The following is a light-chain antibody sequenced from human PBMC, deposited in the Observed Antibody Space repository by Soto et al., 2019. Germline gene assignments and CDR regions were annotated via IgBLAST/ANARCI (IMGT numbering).Light chain of an antibody. Sequence: QSVLTQPASVSGSPGQSITISCTGTSSDVGGYNYVPWYQQHPGKAPKLMIYEVSNRPSGVSNRFSGSKSGNTASLTISGLQAEDEADYYCSSYTSSSPYVFGTRTKVTVL. V-gene: IGLV2-14*01. CDR3: SSYTSSSPYV. J-gene: IGLJ1*01. CDR1: SSDVGGYNY. CDR2: EVS.